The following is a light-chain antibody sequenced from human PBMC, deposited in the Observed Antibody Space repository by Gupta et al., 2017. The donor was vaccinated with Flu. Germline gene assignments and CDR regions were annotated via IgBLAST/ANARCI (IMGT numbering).Light chain of an antibody. CDR1: QSLLYSNGNNH. Sequence: DIVMTQSPLSLPVTPGEPASISCRSSQSLLYSNGNNHLDWYLQKPGQSPQLLIYLGSNRASGVPDRFSGSGSGTDFTLKISRVEAEDVGVYYCRQALQTPRTFGQGTKVEIK. CDR2: LGS. J-gene: IGKJ1*01. CDR3: RQALQTPRT. V-gene: IGKV2-28*01.